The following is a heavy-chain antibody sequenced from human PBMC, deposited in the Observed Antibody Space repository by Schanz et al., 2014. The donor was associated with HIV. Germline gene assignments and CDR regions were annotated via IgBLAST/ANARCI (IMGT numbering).Heavy chain of an antibody. CDR2: ISYDGAKQ. D-gene: IGHD3-10*01. J-gene: IGHJ4*02. V-gene: IGHV3-30*03. Sequence: QVQLVESGGGVVQPGRSLRLSCAASGFTFSSDGMHWVRQAPGKGLEWVALISYDGAKQYYADSVKGRFTISRDTSKSTVYLQMNSLRIEDTGVFYCARDGHGSGSNDFWGQGTLVTVSS. CDR1: GFTFSSDG. CDR3: ARDGHGSGSNDF.